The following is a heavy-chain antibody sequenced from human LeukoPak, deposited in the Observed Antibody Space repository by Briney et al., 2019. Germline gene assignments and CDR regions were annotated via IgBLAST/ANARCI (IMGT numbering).Heavy chain of an antibody. CDR1: GFTFSSYS. J-gene: IGHJ3*01. Sequence: QPGGSLRLSCAASGFTFSSYSMNWVRQAPGKGLEWVSYISSSSSTIYYADSVKGRFTISRDNAKNSLYLQMNSLRAEDMAVYYXXRAPYDSSGYYLPDXFXXWGXXXMVT. D-gene: IGHD3-22*01. V-gene: IGHV3-48*01. CDR3: XRAPYDSSGYYLPDXFXX. CDR2: ISSSSSTI.